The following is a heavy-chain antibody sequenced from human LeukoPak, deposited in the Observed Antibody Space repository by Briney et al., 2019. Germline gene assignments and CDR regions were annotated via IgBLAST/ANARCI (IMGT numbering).Heavy chain of an antibody. V-gene: IGHV3-23*01. CDR1: GFTLSNCA. CDR2: IDTKGTRT. CDR3: AKDQIRIAVS. D-gene: IGHD6-19*01. Sequence: GGSLRLSCAASGFTLSNCAMTWVRQAPGKGLEWVSGIDTKGTRTYYADSVKGRFTISRDNSKNTLFLQMNSLRAEDTAVYYCAKDQIRIAVSWGQGTLVTVSS. J-gene: IGHJ1*01.